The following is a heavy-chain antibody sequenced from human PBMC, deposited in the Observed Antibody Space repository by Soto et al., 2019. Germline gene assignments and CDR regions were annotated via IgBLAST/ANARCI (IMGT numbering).Heavy chain of an antibody. Sequence: QVQLVESGGGVVQPGRSLRLSCAASGFNFNSYGMHWVRQAPGKGLEWVGVISSDGTIEYYADSVKGRFTISRDNSRNTLYLQMNTLRAEDTAVYYCAKPKYCVTRSCPNWFDPWGQGTLVTVSS. CDR2: ISSDGTIE. V-gene: IGHV3-30*18. CDR1: GFNFNSYG. D-gene: IGHD2-21*01. CDR3: AKPKYCVTRSCPNWFDP. J-gene: IGHJ5*02.